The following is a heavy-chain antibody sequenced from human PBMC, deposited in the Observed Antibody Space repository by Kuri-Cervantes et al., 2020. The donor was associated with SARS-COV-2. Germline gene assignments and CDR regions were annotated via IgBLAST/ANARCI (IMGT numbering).Heavy chain of an antibody. J-gene: IGHJ6*02. Sequence: SGPTLVKPSETLTLTCTVSGFSLRDAAMGVSWIRQPPGKALEWLAHILFSDDEKSYSTSLKSRLTISKDTSKRQVVLTMTNVDPVDTATYFCARVPTVTIGSPYYYYGLDVWGQGTTVTVSS. D-gene: IGHD4-17*01. CDR2: ILFSDDEK. CDR3: ARVPTVTIGSPYYYYGLDV. CDR1: GFSLRDAAMG. V-gene: IGHV2-26*01.